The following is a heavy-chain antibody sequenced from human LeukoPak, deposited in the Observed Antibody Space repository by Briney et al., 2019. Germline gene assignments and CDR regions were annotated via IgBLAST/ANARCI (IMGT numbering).Heavy chain of an antibody. CDR2: FGSEDGET. D-gene: IGHD3-22*01. CDR1: RYTLTALS. J-gene: IGHJ4*02. CDR3: TTDYYYDSSGSYYTIDY. Sequence: ALGKVSPTVSRYTLTALSMDWVRPAPGKRPEGMGGFGSEDGETFYAQKFQGRVTMTKDTSTDTAYMELSSLGSEDTAVYYCTTDYYYDSSGSYYTIDYWGQGTLVTVSS. V-gene: IGHV1-24*01.